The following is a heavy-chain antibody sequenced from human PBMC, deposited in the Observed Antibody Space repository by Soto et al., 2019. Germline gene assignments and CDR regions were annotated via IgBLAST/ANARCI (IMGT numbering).Heavy chain of an antibody. CDR3: ASTYSGSYYFEY. D-gene: IGHD1-26*01. CDR1: GFTVSSNY. Sequence: GGSLRLSCAASGFTVSSNYMSWVRQAPGKGLEWVSVIYSGGSTYYADSVKGRFTISRDNSKNTLYLQMNSLRAEDTAVYYCASTYSGSYYFEYWGQGTLVTVSS. V-gene: IGHV3-53*01. CDR2: IYSGGST. J-gene: IGHJ4*02.